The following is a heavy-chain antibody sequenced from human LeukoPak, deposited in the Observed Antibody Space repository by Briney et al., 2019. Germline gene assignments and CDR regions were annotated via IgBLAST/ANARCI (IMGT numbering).Heavy chain of an antibody. V-gene: IGHV4-4*02. CDR3: APGPPYYDSSGQRLP. Sequence: PSETLSLTCGVSGDSITSTNWWNWVRQSPGKGLEWIGEINHSGSTNYNPSLKSRVTISVDTSKNQFSLKLSSVTAADTAVYYCAPGPPYYDSSGQRLPWGQGTLVTVSS. CDR2: INHSGST. D-gene: IGHD3-22*01. CDR1: GDSITSTNW. J-gene: IGHJ5*02.